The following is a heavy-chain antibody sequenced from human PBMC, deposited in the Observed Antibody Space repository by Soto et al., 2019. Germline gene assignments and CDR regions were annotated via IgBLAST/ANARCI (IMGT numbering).Heavy chain of an antibody. Sequence: ASVKVSCKASGYTFTSYGISWVRQAPGQGLEWMGWISAYNGNTNYAQKLQGRVTMTTDTSTGTAYMELRSLRSDDTAVYYCARDLRLPYYYYYGMDVWGQGTTVTVSS. CDR3: ARDLRLPYYYYYGMDV. CDR1: GYTFTSYG. J-gene: IGHJ6*02. CDR2: ISAYNGNT. D-gene: IGHD4-17*01. V-gene: IGHV1-18*04.